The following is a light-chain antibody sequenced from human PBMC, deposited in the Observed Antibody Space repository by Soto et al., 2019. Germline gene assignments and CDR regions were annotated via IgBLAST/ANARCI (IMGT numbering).Light chain of an antibody. CDR2: LHSDGGH. V-gene: IGLV4-69*01. J-gene: IGLJ2*01. CDR3: QTWGTGTLV. Sequence: QSVLTQSPSASASLGASVKLTCTLSSGHSSYAIAWHQQQPEKGPRYLMKLHSDGGHTKGDGIPDRFSGSSSGTERYLTISSLPYEDEAHYYCQTWGTGTLVFGGGTKLTVL. CDR1: SGHSSYA.